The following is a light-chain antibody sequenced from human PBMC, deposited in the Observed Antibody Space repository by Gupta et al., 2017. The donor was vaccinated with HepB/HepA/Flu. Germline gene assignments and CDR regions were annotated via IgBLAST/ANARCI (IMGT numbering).Light chain of an antibody. CDR1: SSNIGAGYD. J-gene: IGLJ2*01. Sequence: QSVLTQPPSVSGAPGQRVPISCTGSSSNIGAGYDVHWYQHLPGTAPKLLIYDNDNRPSGVPDRFSGSKSGTSASLAITGLQAEDEADYYCQSYDTSLSGPVVFGGGTKLTVL. CDR2: DND. CDR3: QSYDTSLSGPVV. V-gene: IGLV1-40*01.